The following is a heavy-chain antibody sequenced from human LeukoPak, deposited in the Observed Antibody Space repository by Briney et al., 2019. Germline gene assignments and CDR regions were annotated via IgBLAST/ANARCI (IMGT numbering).Heavy chain of an antibody. CDR1: GYTFTSYG. CDR2: INPNSGGT. V-gene: IGHV1-2*02. Sequence: ASVKVSCKASGYTFTSYGISWVRQAPGQGLEWMGWINPNSGGTNYAQKFQGRVTMTRDTSISTAYMELSRLRSDDTAVYYCARGPTVITDYYYYYMDVWGKGTTVTVSS. D-gene: IGHD4-11*01. CDR3: ARGPTVITDYYYYYMDV. J-gene: IGHJ6*03.